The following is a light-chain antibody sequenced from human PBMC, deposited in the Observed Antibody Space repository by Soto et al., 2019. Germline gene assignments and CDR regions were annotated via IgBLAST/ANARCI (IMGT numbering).Light chain of an antibody. Sequence: QSALTQPASVSGSPGQSITISCTGTSSDVGGYNYVSWYQQHPGKAPKVMIYEVSNRPSGVSNRFSGSKSGNTASLTISGLQAEDEADYYCSSYTSGYTLVGVVFGGGTKLTVL. V-gene: IGLV2-14*01. J-gene: IGLJ2*01. CDR3: SSYTSGYTLVGVV. CDR1: SSDVGGYNY. CDR2: EVS.